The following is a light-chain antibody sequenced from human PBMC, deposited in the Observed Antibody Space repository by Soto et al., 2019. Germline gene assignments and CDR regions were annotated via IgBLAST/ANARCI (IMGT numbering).Light chain of an antibody. V-gene: IGKV3-15*01. CDR2: GAS. J-gene: IGKJ5*01. Sequence: EIVLTQSPATLSVSPGERATLSCRASHSAASAVAWYQQKPGQAPRLLIYGASTRATGIPARFSGSGSGTEFTLTISSLQSEDFAVYYCQQYNNWPITFGQGTRLEIK. CDR1: HSAASA. CDR3: QQYNNWPIT.